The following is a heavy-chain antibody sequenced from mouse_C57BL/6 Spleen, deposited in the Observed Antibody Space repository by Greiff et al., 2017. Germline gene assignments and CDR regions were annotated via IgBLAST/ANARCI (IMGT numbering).Heavy chain of an antibody. CDR1: GFTFSDYY. D-gene: IGHD1-1*01. CDR2: ISNGGGST. J-gene: IGHJ4*01. V-gene: IGHV5-12*01. Sequence: DVHLVESGGGLVQPGGSLKLSCAASGFTFSDYYMYWVRQTPEKRLEWVAYISNGGGSTYYPDTVKGRFTISSDNAKNTLYLQMSRLKSEDTAMYYCARPSYYYGGAMDYWGQGTSVTVSS. CDR3: ARPSYYYGGAMDY.